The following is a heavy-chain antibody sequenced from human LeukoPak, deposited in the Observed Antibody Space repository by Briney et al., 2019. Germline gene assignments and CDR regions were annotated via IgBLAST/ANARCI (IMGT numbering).Heavy chain of an antibody. CDR1: GFTFSSYE. V-gene: IGHV3-48*03. D-gene: IGHD7-27*01. CDR3: ARMLGILDY. Sequence: GGSLRLSCAASGFTFSSYEMNWVRQAPGKGLEWVSYISSSGSTIYYADSVKGRFTISRDNAKNSLYVQMNSLRAEDTAVYYCARMLGILDYWGQGTLVTVSS. J-gene: IGHJ4*02. CDR2: ISSSGSTI.